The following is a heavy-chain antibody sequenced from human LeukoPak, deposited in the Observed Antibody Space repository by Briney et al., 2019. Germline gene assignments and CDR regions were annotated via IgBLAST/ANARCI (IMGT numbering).Heavy chain of an antibody. Sequence: SETLSLTCTVSGGSISSYYWGWIRQPPGKGLEWIGSIYYSGSTYYNPSLKSRVTISVDTSKNQFSLKLSSVTAADTAVYYCARHRSDRIDYWGQGTLVTVSS. J-gene: IGHJ4*02. D-gene: IGHD1-26*01. V-gene: IGHV4-39*01. CDR2: IYYSGST. CDR3: ARHRSDRIDY. CDR1: GGSISSYY.